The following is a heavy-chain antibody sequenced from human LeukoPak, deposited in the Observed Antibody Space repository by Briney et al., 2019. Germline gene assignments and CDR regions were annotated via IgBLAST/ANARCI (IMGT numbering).Heavy chain of an antibody. D-gene: IGHD1-7*01. J-gene: IGHJ4*02. CDR3: ASTGTTALFDY. CDR1: GYSISSGYY. Sequence: SXTLSLTCAVSGYSISSGYYWGWIRRPPGKGLEWSGIIYHSGSTYYNPSLKSRVTISVDTSKNQFSLKLSSVTAADTAVYYCASTGTTALFDYWGQGTLDTVSS. CDR2: IYHSGST. V-gene: IGHV4-38-2*01.